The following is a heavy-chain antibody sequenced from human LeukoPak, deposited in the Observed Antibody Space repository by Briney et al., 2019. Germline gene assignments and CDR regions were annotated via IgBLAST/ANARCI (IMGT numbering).Heavy chain of an antibody. CDR3: ARQYSSGWSYYYGLDV. D-gene: IGHD6-19*01. CDR1: GDSVSSNSAA. CDR2: TYYRSKWYN. V-gene: IGHV6-1*01. Sequence: SQTLSLTCAISGDSVSSNSAAWNWIRQSPSRGLEWLGRTYYRSKWYNDYELSVKSRITINPDTSKNQVSLQLNSVTPEDTAVYYCARQYSSGWSYYYGLDVWGQGSTVTASS. J-gene: IGHJ6*02.